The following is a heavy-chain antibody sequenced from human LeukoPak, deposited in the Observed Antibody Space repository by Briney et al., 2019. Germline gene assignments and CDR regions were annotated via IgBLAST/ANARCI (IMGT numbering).Heavy chain of an antibody. J-gene: IGHJ3*02. V-gene: IGHV4-39*01. CDR1: GGSISSSSYY. D-gene: IGHD3-10*01. CDR3: ARFESAITMVRGVRDAFDI. Sequence: SETLSLTCTVSGGSISSSSYYWGWIRQPPGKGLEWIGSIYYSGSTYYNPSLESRVTISVDTSKNQFSLKLSSVTAADTAVYYCARFESAITMVRGVRDAFDIWGQGTMVTVSS. CDR2: IYYSGST.